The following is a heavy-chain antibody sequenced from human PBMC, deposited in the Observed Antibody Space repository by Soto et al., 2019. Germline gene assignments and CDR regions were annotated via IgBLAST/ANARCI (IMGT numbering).Heavy chain of an antibody. CDR3: TRGQVNH. Sequence: QVQLVQSGAEVKKPGASVRVSCKASGYTFTSYDIYWVRQATGQGLEWMGWMNPFSGNAVYTQKFQDRVTMTRDTSINTAYMEMSGLRAADTAVYYCTRGQVNHWGQGSLVTVSS. J-gene: IGHJ4*02. CDR1: GYTFTSYD. CDR2: MNPFSGNA. V-gene: IGHV1-8*01.